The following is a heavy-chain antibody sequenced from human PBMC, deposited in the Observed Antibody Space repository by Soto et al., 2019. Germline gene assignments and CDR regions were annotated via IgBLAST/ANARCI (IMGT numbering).Heavy chain of an antibody. CDR1: ELSSSNHA. J-gene: IGHJ4*02. CDR2: ISGSDGGA. V-gene: IGHV3-23*01. D-gene: IGHD5-18*01. Sequence: EVHLLESGGGLVQPGGSLRLSCAASELSSSNHAMTWVRQAPGKGLEWVSGISGSDGGAYYADSVKGRFTISRDNSRSTLYLQMNSVRVEDTAVYYCASGGLHGYTNGGLSYFHSWGQGTLVTVSS. CDR3: ASGGLHGYTNGGLSYFHS.